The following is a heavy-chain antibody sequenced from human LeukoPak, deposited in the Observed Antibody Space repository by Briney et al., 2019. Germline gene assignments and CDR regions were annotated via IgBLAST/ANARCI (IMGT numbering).Heavy chain of an antibody. CDR2: IYSGGST. D-gene: IGHD4-17*01. J-gene: IGHJ1*01. CDR1: GFTVSSNY. Sequence: GGSLRLSCAASGFTVSSNYMSWVRQAPGKGLEWVSVIYSGGSTYYADSVKGRFTISRDNPKNTLYLQMNSLRAEDTAVYYCARVDYGDYILIQHWGQGTLVTVSS. CDR3: ARVDYGDYILIQH. V-gene: IGHV3-66*01.